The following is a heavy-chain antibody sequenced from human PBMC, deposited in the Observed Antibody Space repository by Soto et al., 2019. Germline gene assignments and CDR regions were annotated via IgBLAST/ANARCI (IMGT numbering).Heavy chain of an antibody. Sequence: GGSLRLSCAASGFTFSGSAMHWVRQASGKGLEWVGRIRSKANSYATAYAASVKGRFTISRDDSKNTAYLQMNSLKTEDTAVYYCTSHETRSYYAFDIWGQGTMVTVSS. J-gene: IGHJ3*02. CDR3: TSHETRSYYAFDI. CDR2: IRSKANSYAT. V-gene: IGHV3-73*01. CDR1: GFTFSGSA. D-gene: IGHD1-26*01.